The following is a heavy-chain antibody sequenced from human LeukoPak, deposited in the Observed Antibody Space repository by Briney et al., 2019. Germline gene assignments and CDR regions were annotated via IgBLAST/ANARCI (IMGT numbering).Heavy chain of an antibody. D-gene: IGHD3-3*01. CDR2: ITSSSSAI. Sequence: HSGGSLRLSCAASGFAFSSYSMNWVRQAPGKGLEWVSYITSSSSAIYYADSVKGRFTISRDNAKNSLYLQMNSLRAEDTAVYYCARKSGRSGYPFDYWGQGTVVTVSS. CDR3: ARKSGRSGYPFDY. J-gene: IGHJ4*02. V-gene: IGHV3-48*01. CDR1: GFAFSSYS.